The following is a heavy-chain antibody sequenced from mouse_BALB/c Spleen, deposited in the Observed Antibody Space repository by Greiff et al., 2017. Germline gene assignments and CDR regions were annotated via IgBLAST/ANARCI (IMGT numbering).Heavy chain of an antibody. V-gene: IGHV3-2*02. CDR3: ARSYYYGSSYSYWYFDV. CDR1: GYSITSDYA. J-gene: IGHJ1*01. D-gene: IGHD1-1*01. CDR2: ISYSGST. Sequence: EVKLQESGPGLVKPSQSLSLTCTVTGYSITSDYAWNWIRQFPGNKLEWMGYISYSGSTSYNPSLKSRISITRDTSKNQFFLQLNSVTTEDTATYYCARSYYYGSSYSYWYFDVWGAGTTVTVSS.